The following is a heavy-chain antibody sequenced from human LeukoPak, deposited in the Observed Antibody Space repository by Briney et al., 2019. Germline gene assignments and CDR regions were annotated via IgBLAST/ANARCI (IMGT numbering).Heavy chain of an antibody. CDR2: ISSSSSCI. CDR1: GFTFSSYS. V-gene: IGHV3-21*01. D-gene: IGHD6-19*01. CDR3: ARVRAGDSSGPFYYFDY. J-gene: IGHJ4*02. Sequence: GGSLRLSCAASGFTFSSYSMNWVRQAPGKGLEWVSSISSSSSCIYYADSVKGRFTISRDNAKNSLYLQMNSLRAEDTAVYYCARVRAGDSSGPFYYFDYWGQGTLVTVSS.